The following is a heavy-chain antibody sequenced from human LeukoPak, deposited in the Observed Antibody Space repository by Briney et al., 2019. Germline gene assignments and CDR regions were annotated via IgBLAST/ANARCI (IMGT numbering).Heavy chain of an antibody. D-gene: IGHD6-19*01. Sequence: SETLSLTCSVSGGSISSHYWSWTRQPPGKGLEWIGYIYYSGSTKYNPSLKSRVTISVDTSKNQFSLKVSSVTAADTAVYYCARHSSSGWYYFDYWGQGTLVTVSS. CDR2: IYYSGST. CDR3: ARHSSSGWYYFDY. J-gene: IGHJ4*02. V-gene: IGHV4-59*08. CDR1: GGSISSHY.